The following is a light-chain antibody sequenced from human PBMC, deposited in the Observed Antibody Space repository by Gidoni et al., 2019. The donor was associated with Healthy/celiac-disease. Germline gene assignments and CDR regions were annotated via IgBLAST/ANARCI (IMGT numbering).Light chain of an antibody. CDR2: QES. V-gene: IGLV3-1*01. CDR3: QAWDSSTAV. CDR1: KLGDKY. Sequence: SYELTQPPSVSVSPGQTASITCSGDKLGDKYACWYPQKPGQSPVLVIYQESKRPSGIPERFSGYNSGNTATLTISGTQAMDEADYYCQAWDSSTAVFGGGTKLTVL. J-gene: IGLJ2*01.